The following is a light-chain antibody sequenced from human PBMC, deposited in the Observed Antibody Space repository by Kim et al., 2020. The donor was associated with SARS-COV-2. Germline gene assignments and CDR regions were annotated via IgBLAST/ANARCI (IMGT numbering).Light chain of an antibody. CDR1: QKIGGF. J-gene: IGKJ4*01. CDR3: QQIYDPPLT. Sequence: DIQMTQSPSSLSASVGDSVTITCRASQKIGGFLNWYQQKPGKAPNLLIFTASTLQGAVPSRFSGSGSGADFTLTISSLQPEDSATYYCQQIYDPPLTFGGGTKLEI. V-gene: IGKV1-39*01. CDR2: TAS.